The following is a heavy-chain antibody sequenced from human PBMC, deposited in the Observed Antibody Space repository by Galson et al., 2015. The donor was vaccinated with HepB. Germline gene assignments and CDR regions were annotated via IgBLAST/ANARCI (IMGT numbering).Heavy chain of an antibody. CDR2: INSDGSRT. Sequence: SLRLSYAASGFTFSSHWMYWVRQAPGKGLVWVSRINSDGSRTNYADSVKGRFTISRDNAKNTLSLQMTSLRAEDTAVYYCARGLEGESSVGLDYWGQGALVTVSS. D-gene: IGHD3-16*01. CDR3: ARGLEGESSVGLDY. J-gene: IGHJ4*02. V-gene: IGHV3-74*01. CDR1: GFTFSSHW.